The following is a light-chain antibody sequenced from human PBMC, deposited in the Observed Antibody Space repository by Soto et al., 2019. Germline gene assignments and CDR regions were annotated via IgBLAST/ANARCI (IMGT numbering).Light chain of an antibody. CDR1: SSDVGGYNH. Sequence: QSVPTQPASVSGSPGQSITISCTGTSSDVGGYNHVSWYQQHPDKAPKLIIYDVSNRPSGVSNRFSGSKSGNTASLTISGLQAEDEADYYCSSYTISSTYVFGTGTKVTVL. V-gene: IGLV2-14*01. J-gene: IGLJ1*01. CDR3: SSYTISSTYV. CDR2: DVS.